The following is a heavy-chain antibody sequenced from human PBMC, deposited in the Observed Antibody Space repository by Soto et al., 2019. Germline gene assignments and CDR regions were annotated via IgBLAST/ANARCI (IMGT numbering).Heavy chain of an antibody. V-gene: IGHV3-33*01. D-gene: IGHD5-12*01. CDR1: GFTFSASG. CDR3: ARDLNTGYVGDY. J-gene: IGHJ4*02. Sequence: QVQLVESGGGVVQPGTSLRLSCVASGFTFSASGMHWVRQTPGKGLEWVAIIWFDGSKQYYADCVKGRFTVSRDNPGSTLFLQMNDLRTEDTAMYYCARDLNTGYVGDYWGQGALVVVSS. CDR2: IWFDGSKQ.